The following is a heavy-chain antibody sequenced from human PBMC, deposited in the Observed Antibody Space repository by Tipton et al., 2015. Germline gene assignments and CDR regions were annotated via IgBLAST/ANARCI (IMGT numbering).Heavy chain of an antibody. J-gene: IGHJ6*02. D-gene: IGHD3-3*01. Sequence: SGAEVKVSCKASGGTFSTYTISWVRQAPGQGLEWMGGIIPKFGTANYAQMFQGRVTITADDSTRTAYMELSSLRSEDTAVFYCARVPMYYDFSSDPPPGFAYYYFGMDVWGQGTTVTVSS. CDR2: IIPKFGTA. CDR1: GGTFSTYT. CDR3: ARVPMYYDFSSDPPPGFAYYYFGMDV. V-gene: IGHV1-69*01.